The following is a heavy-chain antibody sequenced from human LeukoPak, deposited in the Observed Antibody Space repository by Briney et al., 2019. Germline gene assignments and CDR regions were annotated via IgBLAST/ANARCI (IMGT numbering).Heavy chain of an antibody. D-gene: IGHD2-8*01. V-gene: IGHV3-64D*09. J-gene: IGHJ4*02. CDR1: GFTFSSYT. Sequence: GGSLRLSCSVSGFTFSSYTMHWVRQAPGKGLEYVSSININGGRTYYADSVKGRFTISRDNSKNTLYLQMSSLRPEDTAVYYCVRDKWIDHWGQGTLVTVSS. CDR3: VRDKWIDH. CDR2: ININGGRT.